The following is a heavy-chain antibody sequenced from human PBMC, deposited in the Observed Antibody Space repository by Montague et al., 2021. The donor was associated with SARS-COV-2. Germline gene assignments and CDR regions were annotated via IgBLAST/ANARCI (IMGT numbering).Heavy chain of an antibody. V-gene: IGHV4-34*01. CDR2: INHGGNT. D-gene: IGHD2-15*01. CDR1: GGSFSGYY. J-gene: IGHJ6*03. Sequence: SETLSLTCAVHGGSFSGYYWNWIRQPPGKGLEWIGEINHGGNTNYNPSLKNRLTISVDTSKNQFSLKLTSVAATDTAVYYCARLRDGVVPSPILGIGPYFTHSYMDVWGKGTTVPVPS. CDR3: ARLRDGVVPSPILGIGPYFTHSYMDV.